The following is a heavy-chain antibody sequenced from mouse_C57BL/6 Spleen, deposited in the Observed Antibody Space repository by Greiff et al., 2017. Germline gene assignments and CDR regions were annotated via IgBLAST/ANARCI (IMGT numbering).Heavy chain of an antibody. Sequence: EVQVVESGGGLVQPKGSLTLSCAASGFSFNTYAMNWVRQAPGKGVEWVARIRSKRNNYATYYADSVKDRFTISSDDSESLLYLKMNNLKAEDTAMYYCVRHHSNYAMDDWGQGTSVTVSS. D-gene: IGHD2-5*01. CDR3: VRHHSNYAMDD. V-gene: IGHV10-1*01. CDR1: GFSFNTYA. CDR2: IRSKRNNYAT. J-gene: IGHJ4*01.